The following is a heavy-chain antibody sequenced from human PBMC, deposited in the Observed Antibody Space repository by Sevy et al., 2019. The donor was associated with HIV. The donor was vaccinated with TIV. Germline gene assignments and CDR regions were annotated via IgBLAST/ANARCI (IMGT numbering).Heavy chain of an antibody. V-gene: IGHV3-48*02. Sequence: GGSLRLSCVVSGLTFSSDSMNWVRQAPGKGLEWLAYISSSSRTIYYADSVEGRFTISRDNDKKSVLLQMNNLRDEDSATYYCARDVDTPFVNSFDSWGQGTLVTVSS. CDR2: ISSSSRTI. D-gene: IGHD5-18*01. J-gene: IGHJ4*02. CDR1: GLTFSSDS. CDR3: ARDVDTPFVNSFDS.